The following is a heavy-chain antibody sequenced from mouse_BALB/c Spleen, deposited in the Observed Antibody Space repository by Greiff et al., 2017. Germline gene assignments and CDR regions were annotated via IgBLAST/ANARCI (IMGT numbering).Heavy chain of an antibody. J-gene: IGHJ2*01. V-gene: IGHV1-9*01. Sequence: VQLQQSGAELMKPGASVKISCKATGYTFSSYWIEWVKQRPGHGLEWIGEILPGRGSTNYNEKFKGKATFTADTSSNTAYMQLSSLTSEDSAVYYCARHYRVYYFDYWGQGTTLTVSS. CDR3: ARHYRVYYFDY. D-gene: IGHD2-14*01. CDR1: GYTFSSYW. CDR2: ILPGRGST.